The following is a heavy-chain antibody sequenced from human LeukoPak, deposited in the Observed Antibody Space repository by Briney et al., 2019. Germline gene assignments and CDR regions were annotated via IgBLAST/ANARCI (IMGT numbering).Heavy chain of an antibody. CDR3: AKGDASPVHLLTGH. J-gene: IGHJ4*02. V-gene: IGHV3-23*01. Sequence: GGSLRLSCAASGFTLSSYAMTWVRQAPGKGLEWVTGIGGSGDDTYYADSVKGRFTVSRDNSKNTLYLQMNSLRVEDTAVYYCAKGDASPVHLLTGHWGQGTLVTVSS. CDR2: IGGSGDDT. CDR1: GFTLSSYA. D-gene: IGHD3-9*01.